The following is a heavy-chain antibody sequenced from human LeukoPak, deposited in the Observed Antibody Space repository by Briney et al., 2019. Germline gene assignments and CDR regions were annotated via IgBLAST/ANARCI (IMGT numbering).Heavy chain of an antibody. V-gene: IGHV3-11*04. J-gene: IGHJ6*03. CDR2: ISSSGSSM. CDR3: ARERGHCSSSSCAYYNYYMDV. Sequence: GGSLRLSCAASGFTLSDYYLSWIRQAPGKGLEWVSYISSSGSSMYYADSVKGRFTISRDNAKNSLFLQMNSLRAEDTAVYYCARERGHCSSSSCAYYNYYMDVWGKGTTVTVSS. CDR1: GFTLSDYY. D-gene: IGHD2-2*01.